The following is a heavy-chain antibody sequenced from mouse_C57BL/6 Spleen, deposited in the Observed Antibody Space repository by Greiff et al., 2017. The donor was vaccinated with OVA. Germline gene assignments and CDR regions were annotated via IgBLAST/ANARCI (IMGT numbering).Heavy chain of an antibody. Sequence: VQLVESGAELVKPGASVKMSCKASGYTFTTYPIEWMKQNHGKSLEWIGNFHPYNDDTKYNEKFKGKATLTVEKSSSTVYLELSRLTSDDSAVYYCARRYYGNFYAMDYWGQGTSVTVSS. CDR2: FHPYNDDT. V-gene: IGHV1-47*01. D-gene: IGHD2-1*01. CDR1: GYTFTTYP. J-gene: IGHJ4*01. CDR3: ARRYYGNFYAMDY.